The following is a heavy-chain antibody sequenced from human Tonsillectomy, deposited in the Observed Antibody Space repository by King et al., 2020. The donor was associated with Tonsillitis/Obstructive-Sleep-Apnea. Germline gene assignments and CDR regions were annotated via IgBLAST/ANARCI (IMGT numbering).Heavy chain of an antibody. Sequence: QLVQSGAEVKKPGASVKVSCKASGYTFTNYGISWVRQAPGQGLEWMGWISGYNGNTKHAQKFQGRVTMTTDTSTSTAYMDLRSLRSDDTAVYYCARAHHDFWSGGDDSFDIWGQGTMVTVSS. J-gene: IGHJ3*02. CDR3: ARAHHDFWSGGDDSFDI. CDR1: GYTFTNYG. V-gene: IGHV1-18*01. CDR2: ISGYNGNT. D-gene: IGHD3-3*01.